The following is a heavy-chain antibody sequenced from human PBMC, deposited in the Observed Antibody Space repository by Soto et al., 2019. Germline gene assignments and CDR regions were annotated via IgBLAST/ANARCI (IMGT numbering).Heavy chain of an antibody. CDR1: GFTVSSNY. V-gene: IGHV3-66*01. CDR2: MYSGGST. D-gene: IGHD2-15*01. Sequence: EVQLVESGGGLVQPGGSLRLSCAASGFTVSSNYMSWVRQAPGKGLEWVSVMYSGGSTYYADSVKGRFTISRDNSKNTLYLQMNSLRAEDTAVYYCARGGGDCSGGSCYFWRYYFDYWGQGTLVTVSS. J-gene: IGHJ4*02. CDR3: ARGGGDCSGGSCYFWRYYFDY.